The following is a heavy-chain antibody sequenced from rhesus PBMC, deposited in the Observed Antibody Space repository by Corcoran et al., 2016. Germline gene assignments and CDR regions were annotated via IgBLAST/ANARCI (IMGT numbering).Heavy chain of an antibody. CDR1: GFTFSSYV. Sequence: EVQLVETGGGLVQPGGSLKLSCAASGFTFSSYVMSWVRQAPGKGRVWVSVINSGGITYYAESVKGRFTISRDNSKNTLSLQMNSLRTEDTAVYYCAKEKMSDWGQGVLVTVSS. CDR3: AKEKMSD. J-gene: IGHJ4*01. V-gene: IGHV3S5*01. CDR2: VINSGGIT.